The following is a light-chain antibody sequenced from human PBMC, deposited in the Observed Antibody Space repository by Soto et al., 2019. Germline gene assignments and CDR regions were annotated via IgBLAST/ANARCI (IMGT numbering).Light chain of an antibody. J-gene: IGKJ5*01. CDR2: DAS. CDR1: QSVNSY. Sequence: EIVLTQSPATLSLSPGERATLSCRASQSVNSYLAWYQQKPGQAPRLLIHDASNRATGIPARFSGRGSGTDFTLTISSLEPEDFAVYYCQQRINWPITFGQGTRLEIK. V-gene: IGKV3-11*01. CDR3: QQRINWPIT.